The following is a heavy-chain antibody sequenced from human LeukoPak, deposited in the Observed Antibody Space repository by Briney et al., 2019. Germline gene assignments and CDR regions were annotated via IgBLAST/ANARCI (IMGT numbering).Heavy chain of an antibody. D-gene: IGHD6-13*01. CDR3: ARDRAGTDGMDV. V-gene: IGHV1-2*02. CDR2: INPNSGGT. Sequence: ASVKVSCKAPGYTLTGYYMHWVRQAPGQGLEWMGRINPNSGGTNYAQKFQGRVTMTRDTSISTAYMELSRLRSDDTAVYYCARDRAGTDGMDVWGQGTTVTVSS. CDR1: GYTLTGYY. J-gene: IGHJ6*02.